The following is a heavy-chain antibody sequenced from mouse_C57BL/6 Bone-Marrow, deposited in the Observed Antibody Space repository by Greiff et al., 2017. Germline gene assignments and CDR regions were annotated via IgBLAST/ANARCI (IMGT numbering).Heavy chain of an antibody. CDR2: ISSGSSTI. Sequence: EVQLVESGGGLVKPGGSLKLSCAASGFTFSDYGMHWVRQAPEKGLEWVAYISSGSSTIYYANTVKGRFTISRDNAKNTLFLQMTSLRSEDTAMYYCARGGNYLFAYWGQGTLVTVSA. J-gene: IGHJ3*01. CDR3: ARGGNYLFAY. CDR1: GFTFSDYG. D-gene: IGHD2-1*01. V-gene: IGHV5-17*01.